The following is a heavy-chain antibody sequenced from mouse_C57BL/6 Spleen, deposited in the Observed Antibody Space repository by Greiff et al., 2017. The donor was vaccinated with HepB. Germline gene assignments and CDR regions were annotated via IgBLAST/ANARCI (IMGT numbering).Heavy chain of an antibody. Sequence: VQLQQSGPELVKPGASVKISCKASGYAFSSSWMNWVKQRPGKGLEWIGRIYPGDGDTNYNGKFKGKATLTADRSSSTAYMQRSSLTSEDSAVYFCARGTYGSNSYYFDYWGQGTTLTVSS. J-gene: IGHJ2*01. CDR2: IYPGDGDT. CDR1: GYAFSSSW. V-gene: IGHV1-82*01. D-gene: IGHD1-1*01. CDR3: ARGTYGSNSYYFDY.